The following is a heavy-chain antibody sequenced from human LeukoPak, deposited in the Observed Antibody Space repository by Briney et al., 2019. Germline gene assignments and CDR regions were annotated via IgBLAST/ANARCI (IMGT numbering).Heavy chain of an antibody. V-gene: IGHV4-39*07. CDR1: GGSISSSSYY. D-gene: IGHD2-2*01. Sequence: SETLSLTCTVSGGSISSSSYYWGWIRQPPGTGLEWIGSIYYSGSTYYNPSLKSRVTISVDTSKNQFSLKLSSVTAADTAVYYCARDQAHCSSTSCLDYYMDVWGKGTTVTVSS. J-gene: IGHJ6*03. CDR3: ARDQAHCSSTSCLDYYMDV. CDR2: IYYSGST.